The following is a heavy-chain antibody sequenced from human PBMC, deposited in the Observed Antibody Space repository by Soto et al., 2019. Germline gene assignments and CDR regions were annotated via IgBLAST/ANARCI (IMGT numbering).Heavy chain of an antibody. Sequence: GGSLRLSCTASGFTFGDYAMSWFRQAPGKGLEWVGFIRSKAYGGTTEYAASVKGRFTISRDDSKSIAYLQMNSLKTEDTAVYYCTSSSGPAPPLDYWGQGTLVTVSS. V-gene: IGHV3-49*03. CDR2: IRSKAYGGTT. J-gene: IGHJ4*02. D-gene: IGHD3-10*01. CDR1: GFTFGDYA. CDR3: TSSSGPAPPLDY.